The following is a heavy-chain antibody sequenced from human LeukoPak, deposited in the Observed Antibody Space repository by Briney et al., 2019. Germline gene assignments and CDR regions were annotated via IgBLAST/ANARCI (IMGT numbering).Heavy chain of an antibody. CDR3: ARLRALLWFGEHHYYFDY. Sequence: SETLSLTCTVSGGSISSSSYYWGWIRQPPGKGLEWIGSIYYGRSPYYNPSLKSRVTISVDTSKNQFSLKLSSVTAADTAVYYCARLRALLWFGEHHYYFDYWGQGTLVTVSS. J-gene: IGHJ4*02. CDR2: IYYGRSP. CDR1: GGSISSSSYY. D-gene: IGHD3-10*01. V-gene: IGHV4-39*01.